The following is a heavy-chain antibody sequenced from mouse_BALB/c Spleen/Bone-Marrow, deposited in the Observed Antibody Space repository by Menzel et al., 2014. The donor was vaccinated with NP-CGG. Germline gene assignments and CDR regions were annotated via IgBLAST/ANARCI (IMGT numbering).Heavy chain of an antibody. CDR1: GYTFTSYW. CDR3: AGDGPRAY. Sequence: LVESGAELAKPGASVKMSCKASGYTFTSYWMHWVKQRPGQGLEWIGYINPNTDYTEYNQKFKDKATLTADKSSSTAYMQMISLTSEDSAVYFCAGDGPRAYWGQGTLVTVSA. CDR2: INPNTDYT. J-gene: IGHJ3*01. V-gene: IGHV1-7*01. D-gene: IGHD2-3*01.